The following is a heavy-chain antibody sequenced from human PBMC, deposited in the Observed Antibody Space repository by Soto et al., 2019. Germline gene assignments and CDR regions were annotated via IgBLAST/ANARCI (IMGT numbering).Heavy chain of an antibody. D-gene: IGHD6-19*01. Sequence: EVQLLESGGGLVQPGRSLRLSCAASGFTFSNDAMSWVRQAPGQGLDWVSAISGSGGTTYYADSVKGRFTISRDNSTNTPFLQMNSLRAEDAAVYYCAKFFVETGSNCGWPWSFHYWGQGTLVTVSS. CDR3: AKFFVETGSNCGWPWSFHY. J-gene: IGHJ4*02. CDR1: GFTFSNDA. CDR2: ISGSGGTT. V-gene: IGHV3-23*01.